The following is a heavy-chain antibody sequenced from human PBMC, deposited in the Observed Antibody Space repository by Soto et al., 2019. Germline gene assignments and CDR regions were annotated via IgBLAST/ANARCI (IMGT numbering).Heavy chain of an antibody. V-gene: IGHV1-18*01. CDR2: ISAYNGNT. J-gene: IGHJ4*02. D-gene: IGHD6-19*01. CDR1: AYTFTSYG. CDR3: AREEAVAGWDFDY. Sequence: GXSVKVSCKASAYTFTSYGISWVRQAPGQGLEWMGWISAYNGNTNYAQKLQGRVTMTTETSTSTAYMELRSLRSDDTAVYYFAREEAVAGWDFDYWGQGTLVTGSS.